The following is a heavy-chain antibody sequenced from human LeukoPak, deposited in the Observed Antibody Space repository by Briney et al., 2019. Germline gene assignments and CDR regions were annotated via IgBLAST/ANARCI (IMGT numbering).Heavy chain of an antibody. CDR3: ARVGLGCSGGRCYEH. V-gene: IGHV3-33*01. CDR2: IWYDGSNT. J-gene: IGHJ1*01. Sequence: GGSLRLSCAASGFSFSNYGMHWVRQAPGKGLEWVALIWYDGSNTYYADSVKGRFTISRDNSKNTMYLQMSSLRGEDTAVYYRARVGLGCSGGRCYEHWGQGTLVTVSS. D-gene: IGHD2-15*01. CDR1: GFSFSNYG.